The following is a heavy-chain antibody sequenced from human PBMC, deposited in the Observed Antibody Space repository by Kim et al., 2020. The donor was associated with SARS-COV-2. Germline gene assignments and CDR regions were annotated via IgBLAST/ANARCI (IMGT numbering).Heavy chain of an antibody. V-gene: IGHV4-39*07. Sequence: SETLSLTCTVSGGSISSSSYYWGWIRQPPGKGLEWIGSIYYSGSTYYNPSLKSRVTISVDTSKNQFSLKLSSVTAADTAVYYCARVPHSSSWYYFDYWGQGTLVTVSS. CDR2: IYYSGST. CDR1: GGSISSSSYY. J-gene: IGHJ4*02. CDR3: ARVPHSSSWYYFDY. D-gene: IGHD6-13*01.